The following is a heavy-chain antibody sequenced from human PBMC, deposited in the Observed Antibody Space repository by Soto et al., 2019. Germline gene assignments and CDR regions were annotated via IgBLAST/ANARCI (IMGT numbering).Heavy chain of an antibody. Sequence: GASVKVSCKASGGTFSSYAISWVRQAPGQGLEWMGGIIPIFGTANYAQKFQGRVTITADESTSTAYMELSSLRSEDTAVYYCARDLGLATNNFDYWGQGTLVTVSS. V-gene: IGHV1-69*13. CDR1: GGTFSSYA. J-gene: IGHJ4*02. CDR2: IIPIFGTA. D-gene: IGHD5-12*01. CDR3: ARDLGLATNNFDY.